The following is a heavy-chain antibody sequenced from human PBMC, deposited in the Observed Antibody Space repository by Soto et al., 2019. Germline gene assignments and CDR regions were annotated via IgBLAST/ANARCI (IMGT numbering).Heavy chain of an antibody. CDR1: GGSISSGDYY. CDR2: IYYSGST. D-gene: IGHD5-12*01. V-gene: IGHV4-30-4*01. J-gene: IGHJ4*02. CDR3: ARSSYERWLQLPVFDS. Sequence: PXETLSLTCTVSGGSISSGDYYWSWIRQPPGKGLEWIGYIYYSGSTYYNPSLKSRVTISVDTSKNQFSLKLSSVTAADTAVYYCARSSYERWLQLPVFDSWGQGTLVTVSS.